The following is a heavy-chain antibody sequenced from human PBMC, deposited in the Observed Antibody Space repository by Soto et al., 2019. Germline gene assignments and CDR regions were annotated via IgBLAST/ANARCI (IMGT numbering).Heavy chain of an antibody. V-gene: IGHV4-39*01. CDR1: GGSISSSSYY. CDR2: IYYSGST. Sequence: PSETLSLTCPVSGGSISSSSYYWGWIRQPPGKGLEWIGSIYYSGSTYYNPSLKSRVTISVDTSKNQFSLKLSSVTAADTAVYYCARHHCSGGSCYYYGMDVWGQGTTVTVSS. CDR3: ARHHCSGGSCYYYGMDV. D-gene: IGHD2-15*01. J-gene: IGHJ6*02.